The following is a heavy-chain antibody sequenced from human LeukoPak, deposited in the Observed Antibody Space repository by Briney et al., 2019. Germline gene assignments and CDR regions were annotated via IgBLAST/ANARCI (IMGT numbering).Heavy chain of an antibody. Sequence: SETLSLTCTVSGGSIRSSYYYWGWIRQPPGKGLEWIGSIYDSGSTYYNPSLKSRVTISVDTSKNQFSPKLNSVTAADTAEYYCARHYGPWGQGTLVTVSS. CDR3: ARHYGP. CDR1: GGSIRSSYYY. D-gene: IGHD3-10*01. J-gene: IGHJ5*02. CDR2: IYDSGST. V-gene: IGHV4-39*01.